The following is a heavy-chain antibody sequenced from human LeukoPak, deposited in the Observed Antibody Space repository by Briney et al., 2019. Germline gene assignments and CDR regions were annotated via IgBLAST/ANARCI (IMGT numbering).Heavy chain of an antibody. CDR1: GFTFSSYW. Sequence: PGGSLRLSCAASGFTFSSYWMHWVRQSPGKGLVWVSRINTDGSSTTYADSVKGRFTISRDNAKNTLYLQMNSLRAEDTAVYYCASEGDLYTFGSEHDYWGQGTLVTVSS. D-gene: IGHD1-14*01. CDR3: ASEGDLYTFGSEHDY. CDR2: INTDGSST. J-gene: IGHJ4*02. V-gene: IGHV3-74*01.